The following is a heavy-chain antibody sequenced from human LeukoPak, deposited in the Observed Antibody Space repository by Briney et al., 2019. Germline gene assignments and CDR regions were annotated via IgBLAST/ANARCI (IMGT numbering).Heavy chain of an antibody. Sequence: SGGSLRLSCASSGFTFSSYWMKWIRQAPGKGLEWVASINQDASEKHVVDSVKGRFTISRDNAKNSVFLQMNSLRVEDTAVYYCTTYSAFDVWGQGTMVTVS. D-gene: IGHD4-17*01. CDR3: TTYSAFDV. CDR1: GFTFSSYW. V-gene: IGHV3-7*05. CDR2: INQDASEK. J-gene: IGHJ3*01.